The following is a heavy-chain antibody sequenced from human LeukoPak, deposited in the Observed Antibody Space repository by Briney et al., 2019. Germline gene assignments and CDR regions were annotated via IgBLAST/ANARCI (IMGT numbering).Heavy chain of an antibody. CDR3: ARHSCSSTACTFDY. J-gene: IGHJ4*02. Sequence: SETLSLTCTVSGDSINSDYFWGWIRLPPGKGLEWIGSIYYSGSTYYNPSLKSRITISVDTSKNQFSLKLSSVTAADTALFYCARHSCSSTACTFDYWGQGTLVTVSS. D-gene: IGHD2-2*01. V-gene: IGHV4-39*01. CDR2: IYYSGST. CDR1: GDSINSDYF.